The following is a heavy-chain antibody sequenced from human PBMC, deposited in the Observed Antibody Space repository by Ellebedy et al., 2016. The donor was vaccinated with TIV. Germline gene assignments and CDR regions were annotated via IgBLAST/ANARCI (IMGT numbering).Heavy chain of an antibody. CDR1: GYIFTGYY. J-gene: IGHJ4*02. CDR2: IDPNNGGT. Sequence: AASVKVSCKASGYIFTGYYVHWVRQAPGQGLQWMGWIDPNNGGTHFAQHFQGRVTMTRDTSLSTVYMELRRLKSDDTAVYYCAREQGSVFHHWGQGTLVTVSS. V-gene: IGHV1-2*02. CDR3: AREQGSVFHH.